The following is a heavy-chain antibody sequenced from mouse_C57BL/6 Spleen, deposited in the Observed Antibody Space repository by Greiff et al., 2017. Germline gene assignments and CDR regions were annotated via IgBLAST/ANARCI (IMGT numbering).Heavy chain of an antibody. CDR3: ASGTGTAWFAY. CDR1: GYSITSGYY. V-gene: IGHV3-6*01. J-gene: IGHJ3*01. Sequence: EVKLEESGPGLVKPSQSLSLTCSVTGYSITSGYYWNWIRQFPGNKLEWMGYISYDGSNNYNPSLKNRISITRDTSKNQFFLKLNSVTTEDTATYYGASGTGTAWFAYWGQGTLVTVSA. D-gene: IGHD4-1*01. CDR2: ISYDGSN.